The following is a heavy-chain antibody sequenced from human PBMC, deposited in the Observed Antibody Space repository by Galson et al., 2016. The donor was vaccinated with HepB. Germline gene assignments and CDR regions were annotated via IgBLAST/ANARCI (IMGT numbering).Heavy chain of an antibody. J-gene: IGHJ2*01. V-gene: IGHV3-23*01. CDR3: AKDPTAAYGYFDL. Sequence: SLRLSCAASGFIFRGYAMSWVRQAPGKGLEWVSGISANGGNTYYADSVKGRFTISRDNSKNTLFVQMNSLRVEDTAIYYCAKDPTAAYGYFDLWGRGTLVTVSS. CDR1: GFIFRGYA. CDR2: ISANGGNT. D-gene: IGHD6-25*01.